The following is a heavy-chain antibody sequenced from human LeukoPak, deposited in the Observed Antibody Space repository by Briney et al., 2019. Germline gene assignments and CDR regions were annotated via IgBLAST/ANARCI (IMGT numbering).Heavy chain of an antibody. J-gene: IGHJ4*02. CDR3: ASSTAIGY. Sequence: PGGSLRLSCAASGFTFSTYEMNWVRQAPGKGLEWVSYISGSGRTIYYADSVKGRFTISRENAKNSLYLQMNSLRTEDTAVYYCASSTAIGYWGQGTLVTVSS. CDR2: ISGSGRTI. CDR1: GFTFSTYE. V-gene: IGHV3-48*03.